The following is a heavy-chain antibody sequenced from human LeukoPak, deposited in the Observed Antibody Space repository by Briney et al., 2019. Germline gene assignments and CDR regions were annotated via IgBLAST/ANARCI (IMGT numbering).Heavy chain of an antibody. CDR3: AKNSGDYPLDY. CDR2: IHYSGIT. V-gene: IGHV4-39*01. J-gene: IGHJ4*02. Sequence: SETLSLTCTVSGGSISSSSYYWGWIRQPPGKGLEWIGSIHYSGITYYNPSLKSRVTISVDTPKNQLSLKLSSVTAADTAVYYCAKNSGDYPLDYWGQGTRVTVSS. D-gene: IGHD1-26*01. CDR1: GGSISSSSYY.